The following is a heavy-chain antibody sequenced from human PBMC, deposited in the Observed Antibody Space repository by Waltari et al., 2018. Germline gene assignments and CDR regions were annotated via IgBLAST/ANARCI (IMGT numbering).Heavy chain of an antibody. D-gene: IGHD1-26*01. CDR1: GFPFDVYA. CDR3: AKGHSGSYGLDY. CDR2: ISWNSGSI. Sequence: DVQLVESGGGLVQPGRSLRLSCAASGFPFDVYAMHWVRQAPGKGLEWVSGISWNSGSIGYADSVKGRFTISRDNAKNSLYLQMNSLRTEDTALYYCAKGHSGSYGLDYWGQGTLVTVSS. J-gene: IGHJ4*02. V-gene: IGHV3-9*01.